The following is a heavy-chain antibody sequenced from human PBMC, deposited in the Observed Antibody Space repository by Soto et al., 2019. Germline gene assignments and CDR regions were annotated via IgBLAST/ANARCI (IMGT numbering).Heavy chain of an antibody. V-gene: IGHV1-18*01. Sequence: RASVNVSCKPSGYTFTSYSISWVRQAPGQGLEWMGWISAYNGNTNYAQKLQGRVTMTTDTSTSTAYMELRSLRSDDTAVYYCARVPMIDGDLFDYWGQGTLVTVSS. D-gene: IGHD4-17*01. J-gene: IGHJ4*02. CDR2: ISAYNGNT. CDR1: GYTFTSYS. CDR3: ARVPMIDGDLFDY.